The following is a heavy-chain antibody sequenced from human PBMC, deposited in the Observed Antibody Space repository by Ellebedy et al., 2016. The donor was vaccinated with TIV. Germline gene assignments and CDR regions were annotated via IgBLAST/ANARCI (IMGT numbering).Heavy chain of an antibody. V-gene: IGHV3-33*06. D-gene: IGHD1-26*01. Sequence: GESLKISCAASGFTFSSYGMHWVRQAPGKGLEWVAVIWYDGSNKYYADSVKGRFTMSRDNSKNTVYLQMNSLTAEDTAVYYCSKERTIGSYSTDACDIWGQGTVVTVS. CDR1: GFTFSSYG. CDR2: IWYDGSNK. CDR3: SKERTIGSYSTDACDI. J-gene: IGHJ3*02.